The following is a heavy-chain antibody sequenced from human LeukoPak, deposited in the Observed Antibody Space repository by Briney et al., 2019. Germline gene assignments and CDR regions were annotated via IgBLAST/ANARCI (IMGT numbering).Heavy chain of an antibody. V-gene: IGHV4-61*02. CDR1: GGSISSGSYY. J-gene: IGHJ4*02. D-gene: IGHD1-26*01. Sequence: SETLSLTCTVSGGSISSGSYYWSWIRQPAGKGLEWIGRIYTSGSTNYNPSLKSRVTISLDTSRNQLSLKLSSVTATDTAVYYCATPKLLGPTSPPRPWGQGTLVTVSS. CDR3: ATPKLLGPTSPPRP. CDR2: IYTSGST.